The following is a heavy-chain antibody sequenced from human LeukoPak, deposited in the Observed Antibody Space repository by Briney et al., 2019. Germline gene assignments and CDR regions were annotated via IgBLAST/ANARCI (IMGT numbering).Heavy chain of an antibody. Sequence: PGGSLRLSCAASGFTFSSYEMNWVRQAPGKGLEWVSYISSSGSTIYYADSVKGRFTISRDNAKNSLYLQMNSLRAEDTAVYYCARDKYYYDSSGGGYYFDYWGQGTLVTVSS. V-gene: IGHV3-48*03. CDR1: GFTFSSYE. J-gene: IGHJ4*02. CDR3: ARDKYYYDSSGGGYYFDY. CDR2: ISSSGSTI. D-gene: IGHD3-22*01.